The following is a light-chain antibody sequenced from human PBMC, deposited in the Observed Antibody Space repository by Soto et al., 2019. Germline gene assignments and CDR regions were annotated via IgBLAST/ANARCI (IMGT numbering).Light chain of an antibody. CDR1: QSVNNW. J-gene: IGKJ4*01. Sequence: DIQITHSPCTLSSSLVDRVTITCRASQSVNNWLAWYQQKPGKAPKLLIYRASTLESGVPSRFRGSGSGTEFTLTISSLKSEDFALYYCQQYNNWPLTFGGGTKVDI. CDR2: RAS. V-gene: IGKV1-5*03. CDR3: QQYNNWPLT.